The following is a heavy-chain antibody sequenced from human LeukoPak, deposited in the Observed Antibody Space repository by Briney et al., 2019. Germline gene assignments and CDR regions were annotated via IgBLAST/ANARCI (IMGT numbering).Heavy chain of an antibody. Sequence: GGSLRLSCAASGFTFSSYWMSWVRQAPGKGLEWVANIKQDGSEKYYVDSVKGRFTISRDNAKNSLYLQMNSLRAEDTAVYYCARDLCSGCSSWYVSRRSYYYYMDVWGKGTTVTVSS. CDR2: IKQDGSEK. CDR1: GFTFSSYW. J-gene: IGHJ6*03. CDR3: ARDLCSGCSSWYVSRRSYYYYMDV. V-gene: IGHV3-7*01. D-gene: IGHD6-13*01.